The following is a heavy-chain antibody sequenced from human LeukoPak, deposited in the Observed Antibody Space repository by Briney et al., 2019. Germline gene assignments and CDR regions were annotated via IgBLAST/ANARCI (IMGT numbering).Heavy chain of an antibody. CDR1: GGTFSSYA. CDR2: IIPIFGTA. V-gene: IGHV1-69*13. CDR3: ARLSLTYGDYENYYYYGMDV. J-gene: IGHJ6*02. Sequence: ASVKVSCKASGGTFSSYAISWVRQAPGQGLEWIGGIIPIFGTANYAQKFQGRVTITADESTSTAYMELSGLRFEDTAVYYCARLSLTYGDYENYYYYGMDVWGQGTTVTVSS. D-gene: IGHD4-17*01.